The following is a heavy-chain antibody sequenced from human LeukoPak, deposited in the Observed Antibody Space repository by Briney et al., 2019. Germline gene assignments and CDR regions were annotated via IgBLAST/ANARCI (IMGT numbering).Heavy chain of an antibody. J-gene: IGHJ3*02. Sequence: GGSLRLSCAVSGVPFNNAWMSWVRQAPGKGLEWVGRIKGKSAGGTTDYATPVKGRFTILKDDSENTLYLQMNSLTTEDTAVYYCTWLYSDAFNIWGQGTMVTVSS. CDR3: TWLYSDAFNI. CDR2: IKGKSAGGTT. D-gene: IGHD2-15*01. V-gene: IGHV3-15*01. CDR1: GVPFNNAW.